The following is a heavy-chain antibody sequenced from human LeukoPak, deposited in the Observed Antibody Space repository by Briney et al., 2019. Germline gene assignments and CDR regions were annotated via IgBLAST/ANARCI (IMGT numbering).Heavy chain of an antibody. CDR3: ARRYYYDNSGYYYHFDY. J-gene: IGHJ4*02. CDR2: DYYSGST. V-gene: IGHV4-39*01. CDR1: GDSISSGSYH. Sequence: LETLSLTCTVSGDSISSGSYHWAWIRQPPGKGLEWIGSDYYSGSTYYSPSLKSRVTILVDTSKNQLSLKLKSVTAADTAMYYCARRYYYDNSGYYYHFDYWGQGALVTVSS. D-gene: IGHD3-22*01.